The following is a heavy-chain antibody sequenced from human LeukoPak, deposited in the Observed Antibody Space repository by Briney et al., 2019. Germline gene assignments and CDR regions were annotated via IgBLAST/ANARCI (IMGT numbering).Heavy chain of an antibody. D-gene: IGHD3-10*01. CDR1: GFTFSNYA. CDR3: AKRGPGSPESGKYYFDY. V-gene: IGHV3-23*01. Sequence: GGSLRLSCAASGFTFSNYAMSWVRQAPGRGPEWVSAISGSAARTFYADSVKGRFTISRDNSKNTLSLQMNSLRAEDTAVYYCAKRGPGSPESGKYYFDYWGQGTLVTVSS. J-gene: IGHJ4*02. CDR2: ISGSAART.